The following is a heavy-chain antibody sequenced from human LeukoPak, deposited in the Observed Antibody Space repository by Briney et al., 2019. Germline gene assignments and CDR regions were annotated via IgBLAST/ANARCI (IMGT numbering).Heavy chain of an antibody. V-gene: IGHV4-59*01. CDR3: ARGKATNGYYFYVMDV. D-gene: IGHD1-1*01. CDR2: IYYSGRT. Sequence: SETLSLTCTVSGGSLSRYHWSWIPHPPGKGLVWGGYIYYSGRTNYNPSLKSRITISVDTPKNQFSLKLSSVAAADPAGYYFARGKATNGYYFYVMDVWGKGTTVTVSS. J-gene: IGHJ6*04. CDR1: GGSLSRYH.